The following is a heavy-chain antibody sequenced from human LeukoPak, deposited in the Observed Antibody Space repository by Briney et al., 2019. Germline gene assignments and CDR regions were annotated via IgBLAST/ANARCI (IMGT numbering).Heavy chain of an antibody. D-gene: IGHD3-10*01. V-gene: IGHV3-30-3*01. Sequence: GGSLRLSCAASGFSFSTYAMHWVRQAPGKGLEWVAVISYDGNNKYYADSVKGRFTISRDNSKNTLYLLKNSLRAEDTAVYYCARSIKRGLFDYWGQGSLVTVSS. CDR3: ARSIKRGLFDY. CDR1: GFSFSTYA. CDR2: ISYDGNNK. J-gene: IGHJ4*02.